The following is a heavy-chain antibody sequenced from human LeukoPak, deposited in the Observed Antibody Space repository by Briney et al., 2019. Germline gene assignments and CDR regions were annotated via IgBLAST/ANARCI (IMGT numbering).Heavy chain of an antibody. CDR2: MNPNSGNT. Sequence: ASVKFSSKASGYTFTSYDINWVRQATGQGLEWMGWMNPNSGNTGYAQKFQGRVTMTRNTSISTAYMELSRLRSDDTAVYYCARDPIVVVPAAIPFIDYWGQGTLVTVSS. CDR3: ARDPIVVVPAAIPFIDY. D-gene: IGHD2-2*02. V-gene: IGHV1-8*01. J-gene: IGHJ4*02. CDR1: GYTFTSYD.